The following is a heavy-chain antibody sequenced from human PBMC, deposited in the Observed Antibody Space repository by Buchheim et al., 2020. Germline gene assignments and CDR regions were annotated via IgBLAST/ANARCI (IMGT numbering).Heavy chain of an antibody. CDR2: MYNSGST. V-gene: IGHV4-31*03. D-gene: IGHD3-10*01. J-gene: IGHJ4*02. Sequence: QVQLQESGPGLVKPSQTLSLTCTVSGDSMERGGFYWNWIRQHPGMGLEFIGYMYNSGSTYFNPSLRSRVTISADTSKNQFSLKLSSVTGADTAVYFCARGTPRYYFDFWGQGTL. CDR1: GDSMERGGFY. CDR3: ARGTPRYYFDF.